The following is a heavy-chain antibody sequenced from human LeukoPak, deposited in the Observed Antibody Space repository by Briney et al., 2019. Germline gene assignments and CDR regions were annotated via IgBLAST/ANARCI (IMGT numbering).Heavy chain of an antibody. Sequence: TSETLSLTCTVSGGSISSSSYYWGWIRQPPGKGLEWIGSIYYSGSTYYNPSLKSRVTISVDTSKNQFSLKLSSVTAADTAVYYCARGRRTVVKSFDYWGQGTLVTVSS. CDR2: IYYSGST. V-gene: IGHV4-39*01. D-gene: IGHD4-23*01. CDR3: ARGRRTVVKSFDY. J-gene: IGHJ4*02. CDR1: GGSISSSSYY.